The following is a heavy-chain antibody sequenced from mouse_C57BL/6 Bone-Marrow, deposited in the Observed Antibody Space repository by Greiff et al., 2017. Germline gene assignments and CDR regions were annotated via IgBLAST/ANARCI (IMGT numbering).Heavy chain of an antibody. CDR2: IDPSDSYT. Sequence: QVQLQQPGAELVRPGTSVKLSCKASGYTFTSYWMHWVKQRPGQGLEWIGVIDPSDSYTNYNQKFKGKATLTVDTSSSTAYMQLSSLTSEDSAVXYCARSQTAQATFDYWGQGTTLTVSS. CDR3: ARSQTAQATFDY. J-gene: IGHJ2*01. CDR1: GYTFTSYW. V-gene: IGHV1-59*01. D-gene: IGHD3-2*02.